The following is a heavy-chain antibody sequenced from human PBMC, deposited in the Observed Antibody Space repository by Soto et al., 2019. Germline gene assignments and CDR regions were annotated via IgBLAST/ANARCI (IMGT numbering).Heavy chain of an antibody. V-gene: IGHV4-31*03. D-gene: IGHD2-15*01. J-gene: IGHJ4*02. CDR3: ARTKCSGGSCYSWSLDY. CDR2: RYYSEST. CDR1: GGSITTGGYY. Sequence: PSETLSLTCTVSGGSITTGGYYWSWIRQLPGKGLEWIGHRYYSESTYYNPSLTSRVSISLDTSKNQFSLKLSFVTAADTAMYYCARTKCSGGSCYSWSLDYWGQGTPVTVS.